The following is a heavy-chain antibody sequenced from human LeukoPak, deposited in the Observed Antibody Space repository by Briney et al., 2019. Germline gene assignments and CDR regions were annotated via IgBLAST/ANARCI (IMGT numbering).Heavy chain of an antibody. CDR3: AKAPIAVAGTYYFDY. CDR1: GFTFSSYA. J-gene: IGHJ4*02. D-gene: IGHD6-19*01. CDR2: ISGSGSST. Sequence: GGSLRLSCAASGFTFSSYAMSWVRQAPGKGLEWVSAISGSGSSTYYADSVKGRFTISRDNSKNTLYLQMNSLRAEDTAVYYCAKAPIAVAGTYYFDYWGQGTLVTVSS. V-gene: IGHV3-23*01.